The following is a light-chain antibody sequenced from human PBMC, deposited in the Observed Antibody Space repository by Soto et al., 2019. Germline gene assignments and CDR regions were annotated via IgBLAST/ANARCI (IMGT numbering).Light chain of an antibody. Sequence: EIVLTQSPVTLSLSPGERATLSCRASQSVSSYLAWYQQKPGQAPRLLIYGASSRATGIPDRFSGSGSGTDFTLTISRLEPEDFAVYYCQQYGSSLWTFGQGTKVDI. CDR3: QQYGSSLWT. CDR1: QSVSSY. CDR2: GAS. J-gene: IGKJ1*01. V-gene: IGKV3-20*01.